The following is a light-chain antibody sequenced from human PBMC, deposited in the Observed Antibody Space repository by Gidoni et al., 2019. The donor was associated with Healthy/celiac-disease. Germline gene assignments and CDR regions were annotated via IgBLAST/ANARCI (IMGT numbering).Light chain of an antibody. Sequence: DIQMTQSPSSLSASVGDRVTITCQASQAIRNYLNGYQQKPGKAPELMIYDASNLETGVPSRFSGSGSGTDFTFTISSLQSEDIATYYCQKYYDLPITFGGGTKVEIK. J-gene: IGKJ4*01. CDR1: QAIRNY. V-gene: IGKV1-33*01. CDR3: QKYYDLPIT. CDR2: DAS.